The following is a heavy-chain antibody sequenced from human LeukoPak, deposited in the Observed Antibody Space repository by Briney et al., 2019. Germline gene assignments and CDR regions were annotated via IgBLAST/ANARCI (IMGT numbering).Heavy chain of an antibody. V-gene: IGHV1-24*01. CDR1: GYTLTELS. J-gene: IGHJ5*02. CDR3: ARGNDYVWGSYRQNNWFDP. D-gene: IGHD3-16*02. Sequence: ASVKVSCKVSGYTLTELSMHWVRQAPGKGLEWMGGFDPEDGETIYAQKFQGRVTMTEDTSTDTAYMEPSSLRSEDTAVYYCARGNDYVWGSYRQNNWFDPWGQGTLVTVSS. CDR2: FDPEDGET.